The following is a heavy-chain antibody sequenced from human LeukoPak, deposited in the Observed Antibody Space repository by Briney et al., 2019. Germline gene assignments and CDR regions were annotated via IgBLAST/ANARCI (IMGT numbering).Heavy chain of an antibody. D-gene: IGHD3-22*01. V-gene: IGHV4-34*01. CDR3: ARDSVYDSSDKWAFDI. CDR1: GGSFSGYY. CDR2: INHSGST. Sequence: SETLSLTCAVSGGSFSGYYWSWIRQPPGKGLEWIGEINHSGSTNYNPSLKSRVTISVDTSKNQFSLKLSSVTAADTAVYYCARDSVYDSSDKWAFDIWGQGTMVTVSS. J-gene: IGHJ3*02.